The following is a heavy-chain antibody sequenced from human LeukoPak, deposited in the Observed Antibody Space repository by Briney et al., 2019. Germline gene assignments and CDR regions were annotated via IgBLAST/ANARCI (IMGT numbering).Heavy chain of an antibody. D-gene: IGHD3-10*01. V-gene: IGHV3-30*02. Sequence: GGSLRLSCAASGFTFSTYGMHWVRQAPGTGLEWVAFIRSDGSIKYYADSVKGRFTTSRDNSKNTLYLQMNTLRAEDTAVYYCAKALGPAMVRGVIDYWGQGILVTVSS. J-gene: IGHJ4*02. CDR2: IRSDGSIK. CDR3: AKALGPAMVRGVIDY. CDR1: GFTFSTYG.